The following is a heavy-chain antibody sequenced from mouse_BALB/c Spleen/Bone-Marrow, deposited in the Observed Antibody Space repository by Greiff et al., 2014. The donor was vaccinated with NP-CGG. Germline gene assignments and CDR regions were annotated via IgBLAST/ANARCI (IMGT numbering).Heavy chain of an antibody. Sequence: QGQLKESGAELVRPGTAVNVSCKASGFAFTNYLIEWVKPRPGPGLEWIGVINPGSGGANYNEKFKGEATLTADKSSSTAYMQLSGLTSDDSAVYFCARFGRYYFDYWGQGTTLTVSS. CDR2: INPGSGGA. J-gene: IGHJ2*01. CDR1: GFAFTNYL. V-gene: IGHV1-54*01. CDR3: ARFGRYYFDY.